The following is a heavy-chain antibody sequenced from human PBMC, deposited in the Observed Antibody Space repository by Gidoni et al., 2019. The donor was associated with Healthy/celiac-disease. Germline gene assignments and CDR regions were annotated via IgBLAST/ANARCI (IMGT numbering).Heavy chain of an antibody. CDR2: ISWNSGSI. D-gene: IGHD6-19*01. CDR1: GFTFDDYA. J-gene: IGHJ4*02. Sequence: EVQLVESGGGLVQPGRSLRLSCPASGFTFDDYAMHWVRQAPGKGLEWVSGISWNSGSIGYADSVKGRFTISRDNAKNSLYLQMNSLRAEDTALYYCAKDMRAYSSGWYWGQGTLVTVSS. CDR3: AKDMRAYSSGWY. V-gene: IGHV3-9*01.